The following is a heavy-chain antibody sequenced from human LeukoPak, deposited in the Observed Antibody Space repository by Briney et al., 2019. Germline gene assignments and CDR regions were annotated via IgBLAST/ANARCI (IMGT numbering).Heavy chain of an antibody. Sequence: ASVKVSCKVSGCTLTELSMHWVRQAPGKGLEWMGGFDPEDGETIYAQKFQGRVTMTEDTSTDTAYMELSSLRSEDTAVYYCATGLTMVRGRLTRYYYYYYGMDVWGQGTTVTVSS. CDR2: FDPEDGET. CDR1: GCTLTELS. D-gene: IGHD3-10*01. CDR3: ATGLTMVRGRLTRYYYYYYGMDV. J-gene: IGHJ6*02. V-gene: IGHV1-24*01.